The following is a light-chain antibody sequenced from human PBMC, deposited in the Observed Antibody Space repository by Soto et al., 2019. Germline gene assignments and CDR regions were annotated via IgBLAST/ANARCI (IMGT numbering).Light chain of an antibody. V-gene: IGKV1-39*01. CDR3: QQSYSTPRT. CDR2: AAS. J-gene: IGKJ3*01. Sequence: DIQMTQSLSSLSASVGDRVTITCRASQSISSYLNWYQQKPGKAPKLLIYAASSLQSGVPSRFSGSGSGTDFTLTISSLQPEDFATYYCQQSYSTPRTFGPGTKVYIK. CDR1: QSISSY.